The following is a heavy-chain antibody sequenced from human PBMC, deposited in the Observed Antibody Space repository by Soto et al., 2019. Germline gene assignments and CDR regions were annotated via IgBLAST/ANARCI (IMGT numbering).Heavy chain of an antibody. V-gene: IGHV3-7*01. D-gene: IGHD2-8*01. J-gene: IGHJ4*02. CDR2: IAQDGSEE. CDR1: GFTFYSYW. Sequence: EVQLVESGGGVVQPGGSLRLSCAASGFTFYSYWMSWVRQAPGRGLESVANIAQDGSEEYYVDSVKGRFTISRDNVRNSLYLQMNSLRAEDTAMYFCATANGGFSPTYWGQGTLVTVSS. CDR3: ATANGGFSPTY.